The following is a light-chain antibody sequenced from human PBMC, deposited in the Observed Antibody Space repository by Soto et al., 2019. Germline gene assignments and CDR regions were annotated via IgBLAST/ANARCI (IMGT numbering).Light chain of an antibody. CDR3: QQSFTTPLT. J-gene: IGKJ4*01. Sequence: DIQLTQSPSFLSASVGDRVTITCRARQGRSNYLAWCQQKAGKAPNLLIHTASTLQSGVPSRFSGRGSGTGCTLTISSLQPEDFATDYCQQSFTTPLTFGGGTKVDTK. V-gene: IGKV1-9*01. CDR1: QGRSNY. CDR2: TAS.